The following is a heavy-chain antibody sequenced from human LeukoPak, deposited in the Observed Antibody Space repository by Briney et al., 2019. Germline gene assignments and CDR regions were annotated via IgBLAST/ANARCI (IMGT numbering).Heavy chain of an antibody. CDR2: IYTSGST. D-gene: IGHD3-22*01. CDR3: ARHSTYDSSGYYRAFDI. J-gene: IGHJ3*02. CDR1: GGSISSYY. Sequence: SETLSLTCTVSGGSISSYYWSWIRQPPGKGLEWIGYIYTSGSTNYNPSLKSRVTISVDPSKNQFSLKLRSVTAADTAVYYCARHSTYDSSGYYRAFDIWGQGTMVTVSS. V-gene: IGHV4-4*09.